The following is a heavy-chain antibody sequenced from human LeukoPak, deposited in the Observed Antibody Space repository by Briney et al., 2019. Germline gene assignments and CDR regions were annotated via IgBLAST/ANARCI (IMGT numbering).Heavy chain of an antibody. V-gene: IGHV3-23*01. CDR3: AKGGLFDSSGSDFDY. D-gene: IGHD3-22*01. Sequence: GGSLRLSCAASGFTFSSYAMSWVRQAPGKGLEWVSAISGSGGSTYYADSVKGWFTISRDNSKNTLYLQMNSLRAEDTAVYYCAKGGLFDSSGSDFDYWGQGTLVTVSS. J-gene: IGHJ4*02. CDR1: GFTFSSYA. CDR2: ISGSGGST.